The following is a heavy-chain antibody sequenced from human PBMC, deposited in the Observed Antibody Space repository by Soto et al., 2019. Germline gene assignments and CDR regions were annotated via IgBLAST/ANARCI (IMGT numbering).Heavy chain of an antibody. Sequence: SETLSLTCTVSSGSISSSNWWSWVRQPPGKGLEWIGEIYHSGSTNYNPSLKSRVTISVDKSKNQFSLKLSSVTAADTAVYYCARVPIAMAGAGNYNYYYYGMDVWGQGTTVTVSS. CDR3: ARVPIAMAGAGNYNYYYYGMDV. D-gene: IGHD6-19*01. CDR2: IYHSGST. V-gene: IGHV4-4*02. J-gene: IGHJ6*02. CDR1: SGSISSSNW.